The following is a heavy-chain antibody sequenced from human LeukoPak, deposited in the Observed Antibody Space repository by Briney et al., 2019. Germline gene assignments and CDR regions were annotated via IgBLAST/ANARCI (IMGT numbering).Heavy chain of an antibody. J-gene: IGHJ4*02. V-gene: IGHV1-2*02. CDR2: INPNSGGT. CDR3: ARVPRWGSGSTNYFDY. D-gene: IGHD3-10*01. Sequence: AASVKVSCKASGYTFTGYYMHWVRQAPGQGLEWMGWINPNSGGTNYAQKFQGRVTMTRDTSISTAYMELSRLRSDDTAVYYCARVPRWGSGSTNYFDYWGQGTLVTVSS. CDR1: GYTFTGYY.